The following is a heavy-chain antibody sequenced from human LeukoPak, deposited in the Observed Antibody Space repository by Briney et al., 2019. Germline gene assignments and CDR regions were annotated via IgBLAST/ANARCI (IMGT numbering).Heavy chain of an antibody. CDR2: IYPGDSDT. J-gene: IGHJ1*01. V-gene: IGHV5-51*01. D-gene: IGHD6-19*01. CDR1: GYNFTIYW. Sequence: GESPKISCKGSGYNFTIYWIGWVRQIHGKGLEWMGVIYPGDSDTRYSPSFQGQVTISVDKSNSTVYLQWSSLKASDTAIYYCARRDYSSGRTYFLHWGQGTLVTVTS. CDR3: ARRDYSSGRTYFLH.